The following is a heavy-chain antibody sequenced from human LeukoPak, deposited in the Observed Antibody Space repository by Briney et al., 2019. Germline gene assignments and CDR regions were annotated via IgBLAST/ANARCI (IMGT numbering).Heavy chain of an antibody. V-gene: IGHV4-59*01. CDR3: ARVQDTSGYFYNFDY. J-gene: IGHJ4*02. CDR2: VYYSGST. D-gene: IGHD3-22*01. CDR1: GGSISSYY. Sequence: SETLSLTCTVSGGSISSYYWSWIRQPPGKGLEWIGYVYYSGSTNYNPSLKSRVTISVDTSKNQFSLNLGSVTAADTAVYYCARVQDTSGYFYNFDYWGQGTLVTVSS.